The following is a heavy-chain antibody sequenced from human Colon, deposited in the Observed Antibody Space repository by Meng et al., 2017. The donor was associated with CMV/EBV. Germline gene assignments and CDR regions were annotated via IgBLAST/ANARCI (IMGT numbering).Heavy chain of an antibody. CDR1: GFDVNINY. Sequence: GGSLRLSCAVSGFDVNINYMTWVRRAPGRGLEWVSTIHKDGSTYHADSVKGRSTVSRDSSRNTFFLQVDSVTLEDTAVYCCTRDRWHCPYDGLCYYFGMDVWGHGTPVTVSS. D-gene: IGHD5-24*01. CDR3: TRDRWHCPYDGLCYYFGMDV. J-gene: IGHJ6*02. V-gene: IGHV3-66*02. CDR2: IHKDGST.